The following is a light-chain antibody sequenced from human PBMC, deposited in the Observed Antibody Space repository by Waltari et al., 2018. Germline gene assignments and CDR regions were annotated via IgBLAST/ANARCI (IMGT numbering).Light chain of an antibody. V-gene: IGLV2-23*01. CDR3: CSFSGRPWV. CDR1: STAIGSYKL. Sequence: QSALTQPASVSGSPGQSITISCTGTSTAIGSYKLVPWYQHHPGEAPKLIIYEDTQRPSGVSNRFSGSKSGSTASLTISGLEAEDEADYYCCSFSGRPWVFGGGTRLTVL. J-gene: IGLJ3*02. CDR2: EDT.